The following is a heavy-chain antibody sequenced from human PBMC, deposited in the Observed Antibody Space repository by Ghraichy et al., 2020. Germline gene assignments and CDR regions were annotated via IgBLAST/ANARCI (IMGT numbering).Heavy chain of an antibody. D-gene: IGHD2-21*01. CDR2: IYYSGST. Sequence: SETLSLTCTVSGGSISSSSYYWGWIRQPPGKGLEWIKSIYYSGSTYYNPSLKSRVTISVDTSKNQFSLKLSSVTAADTAVYYCARRGRGYLEGGAPYYYYYYMDVWGKGTTVTVSS. CDR3: ARRGRGYLEGGAPYYYYYYMDV. J-gene: IGHJ6*03. CDR1: GGSISSSSYY. V-gene: IGHV4-39*01.